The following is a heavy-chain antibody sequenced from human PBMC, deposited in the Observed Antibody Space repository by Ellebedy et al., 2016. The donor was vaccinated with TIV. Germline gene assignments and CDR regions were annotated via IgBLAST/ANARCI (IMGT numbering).Heavy chain of an antibody. CDR3: SRHYVDYGKDH. CDR2: IWYDGCNK. V-gene: IGHV3-33*08. CDR1: GFTFSSYG. D-gene: IGHD4-17*01. Sequence: GESLKISXAASGFTFSSYGMHWVRQAPGKGLEWVAIIWYDGCNKYYGDSVKGRFTISRDNSKNTQYLQMNSLKAEDTAVYYCSRHYVDYGKDHWGQGTLVTVSS. J-gene: IGHJ4*02.